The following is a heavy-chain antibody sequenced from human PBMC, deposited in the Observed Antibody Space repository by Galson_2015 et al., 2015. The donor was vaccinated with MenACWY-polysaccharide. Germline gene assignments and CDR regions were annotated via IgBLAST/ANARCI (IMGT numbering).Heavy chain of an antibody. J-gene: IGHJ5*02. CDR1: GGSFSGYY. CDR2: MNHSGST. D-gene: IGHD1-26*01. CDR3: ARGVGARSRFGL. Sequence: SETLSLTCAVYGGSFSGYYWSWIRQPPGKGLEWIGEMNHSGSTNCNPSLKSRVTISVDTSKNQFSLSLTSVTAADTAVYYCARGVGARSRFGLWGQGTLVSVSS. V-gene: IGHV4-34*01.